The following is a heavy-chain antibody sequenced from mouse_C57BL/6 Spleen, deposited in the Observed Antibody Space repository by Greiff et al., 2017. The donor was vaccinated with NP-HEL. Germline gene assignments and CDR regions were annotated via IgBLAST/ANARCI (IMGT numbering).Heavy chain of an antibody. Sequence: QVQLQQSGPELVKPGASVKLSCKASGYTFTSYDINWVKQRPGKGLEWIGWIYPRDGSTKDNEKFKGNATLTGDPSSSTAYMELHSLTLEDSAVYFCARREVYDGYSAWFAYWGQGTLVTVSA. D-gene: IGHD2-3*01. J-gene: IGHJ3*01. V-gene: IGHV1-85*01. CDR3: ARREVYDGYSAWFAY. CDR1: GYTFTSYD. CDR2: IYPRDGST.